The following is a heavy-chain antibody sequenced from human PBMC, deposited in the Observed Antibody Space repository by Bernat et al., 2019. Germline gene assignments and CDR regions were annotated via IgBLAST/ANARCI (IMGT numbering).Heavy chain of an antibody. Sequence: QVQLVQSGAEVKKPGASVKVSCKASGYTFTSYAMHWVRQAPGQRLEWMGWINAGNGNTKYSQKFQGRVTITRDTSASTAYMELSSLRSEDTAVYYCAGMGLPGGYYYYYGMDVWGQGTTVTVSS. CDR1: GYTFTSYA. D-gene: IGHD3-10*01. CDR2: INAGNGNT. V-gene: IGHV1-3*01. CDR3: AGMGLPGGYYYYYGMDV. J-gene: IGHJ6*02.